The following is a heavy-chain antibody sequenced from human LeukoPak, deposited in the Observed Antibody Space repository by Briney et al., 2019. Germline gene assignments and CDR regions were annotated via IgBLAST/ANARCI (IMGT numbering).Heavy chain of an antibody. D-gene: IGHD5-24*01. V-gene: IGHV4-30-2*01. CDR2: IYHSGST. CDR3: ARQFNYFDY. CDR1: GGSISSGGYS. J-gene: IGHJ4*02. Sequence: SQTLSLTCAVSGGSISSGGYSWSWIGQPPGKGLEWIGYIYHSGSTYYNPSLKSRVTISVDRSKNQFSLKLSSVTAADTAVYYCARQFNYFDYWGQGTLVTVSS.